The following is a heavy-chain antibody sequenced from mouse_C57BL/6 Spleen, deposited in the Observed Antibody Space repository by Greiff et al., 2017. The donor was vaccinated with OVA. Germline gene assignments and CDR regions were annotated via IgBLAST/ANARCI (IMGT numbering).Heavy chain of an antibody. J-gene: IGHJ2*01. D-gene: IGHD2-1*01. V-gene: IGHV5-4*01. Sequence: EVKLMESGGGLVKPGGSLKLSCAASGFTFSSYAMSWVRQPPEKRLEWVATISDGGSYTYYPDNVKGRFTISRDNAKNNLYLQMSHLKSEDTAMYDCAREKVGGNYEDYFDYWGQGTTLTVSS. CDR1: GFTFSSYA. CDR3: AREKVGGNYEDYFDY. CDR2: ISDGGSYT.